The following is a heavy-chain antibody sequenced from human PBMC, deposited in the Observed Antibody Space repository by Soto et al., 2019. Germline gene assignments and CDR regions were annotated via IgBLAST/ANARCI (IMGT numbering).Heavy chain of an antibody. CDR1: GYPVTAYY. D-gene: IGHD3-3*01. J-gene: IGHJ3*02. V-gene: IGHV1-2*02. CDR3: ARGGGVGVAGSAAFDM. Sequence: QLHLVQSGAVVKKPGASVTVSCSASGYPVTAYYMHWVRQAPGRGLEWMGGINPATGAANYTQTFQGRVTMTRDTYTSTVFMELSGPTSEDTAVFYCARGGGVGVAGSAAFDMWGQGTLVTVSS. CDR2: INPATGAA.